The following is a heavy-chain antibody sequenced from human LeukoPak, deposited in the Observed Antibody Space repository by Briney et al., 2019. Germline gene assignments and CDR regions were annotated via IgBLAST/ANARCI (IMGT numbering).Heavy chain of an antibody. D-gene: IGHD2-2*01. CDR2: IYTSGTI. CDR3: ASTPWGYCSSTSCHRFDY. CDR1: GGSITSPTYY. V-gene: IGHV4-61*02. Sequence: SETLSLTCTVSGGSITSPTYYWNWIRQSAGKGLEWIGRIYTSGTINYNPSLRSRVTISIDTSKSQFSLRLTSVTAADTAVYYCASTPWGYCSSTSCHRFDYWGQGTLVTVSS. J-gene: IGHJ4*02.